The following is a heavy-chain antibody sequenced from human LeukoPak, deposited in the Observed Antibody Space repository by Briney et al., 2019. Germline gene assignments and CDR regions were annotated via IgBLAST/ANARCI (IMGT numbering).Heavy chain of an antibody. Sequence: PGGSLRLSCAASGFAVNGDNMSWVRQAPGKRLELVSVIYSDYDDGHTNYADSVRGRFTISRDNSKNMVYLQMNSLRVEDTAVYYCSKRSGGYYDHWGQGTPVTVSS. V-gene: IGHV3-66*02. J-gene: IGHJ4*02. CDR1: GFAVNGDN. CDR2: IYSDYDDGHT. D-gene: IGHD3-3*01. CDR3: SKRSGGYYDH.